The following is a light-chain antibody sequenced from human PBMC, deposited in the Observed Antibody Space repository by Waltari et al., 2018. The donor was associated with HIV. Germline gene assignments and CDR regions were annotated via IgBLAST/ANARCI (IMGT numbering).Light chain of an antibody. CDR3: CSYAGSYTLV. Sequence: QFALTQPRSVSGFPGQSVTIPCTGTSSDVGVSNYVSWYQQHPGKASKLMIYDVSKRPSGVPDRFSGYKSGNTASLTISGLQAEDEADYYCCSYAGSYTLVFGGGTKLTVL. J-gene: IGLJ2*01. CDR2: DVS. CDR1: SSDVGVSNY. V-gene: IGLV2-11*01.